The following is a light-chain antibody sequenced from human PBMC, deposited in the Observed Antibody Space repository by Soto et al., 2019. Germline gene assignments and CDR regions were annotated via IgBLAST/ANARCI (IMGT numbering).Light chain of an antibody. J-gene: IGKJ1*01. CDR1: QSVSSY. Sequence: EIVLTQSPATLSLSPGERATLSCRASQSVSSYFAWYQQKPGQAPRLLIYDASNRATDIPARFSGSGSGRDFTLTISSLEPDDFAVYYCQQRGNWPVTFGQGTRVDIK. V-gene: IGKV3-11*02. CDR2: DAS. CDR3: QQRGNWPVT.